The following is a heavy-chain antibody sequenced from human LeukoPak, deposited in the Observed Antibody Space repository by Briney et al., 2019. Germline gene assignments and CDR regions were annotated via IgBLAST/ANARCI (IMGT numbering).Heavy chain of an antibody. J-gene: IGHJ4*02. D-gene: IGHD3-3*01. Sequence: ASVKVSFKASGNTFTIYYIHWVRQAPGQGLEWMGIINPSSGSTNYAQKFQGRVTMTRDTSIGTAYMELSSLRSEDTAVYYCARTFRVNPGTDFDYWGQGTLVTVSS. CDR1: GNTFTIYY. CDR3: ARTFRVNPGTDFDY. CDR2: INPSSGST. V-gene: IGHV1-46*01.